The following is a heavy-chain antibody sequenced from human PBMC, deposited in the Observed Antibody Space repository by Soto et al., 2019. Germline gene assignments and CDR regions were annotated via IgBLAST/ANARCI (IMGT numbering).Heavy chain of an antibody. Sequence: QVQLVQSGAEVKKPGSSVKVSCKASGGTFSSYTISWVRQAPGQGLEWMGRIIPILGIANYAQKFQGRVTITADKSASTAYMELSSLRSEDTAVYYCARDATVVTSGVWGQGTLVTVSS. J-gene: IGHJ4*02. V-gene: IGHV1-69*08. CDR3: ARDATVVTSGV. CDR1: GGTFSSYT. D-gene: IGHD4-17*01. CDR2: IIPILGIA.